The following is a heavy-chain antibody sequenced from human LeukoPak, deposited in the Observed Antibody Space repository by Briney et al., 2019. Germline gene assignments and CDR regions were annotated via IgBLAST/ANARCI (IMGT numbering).Heavy chain of an antibody. V-gene: IGHV4-39*02. CDR1: VVSISGSSYY. D-gene: IGHD6-19*01. Sequence: SETLSLTCTVSVVSISGSSYYWAWIRQPPGKGLEYIGNIYYTGSTYYNPSLKSRVTISLDTSKNHLSLKLSSVTAADTAVYYCARRSSGWYRYDYWGQGTLVTVSS. CDR2: IYYTGST. CDR3: ARRSSGWYRYDY. J-gene: IGHJ4*02.